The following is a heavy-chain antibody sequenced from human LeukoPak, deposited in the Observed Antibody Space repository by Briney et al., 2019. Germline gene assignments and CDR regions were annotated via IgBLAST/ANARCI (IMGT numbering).Heavy chain of an antibody. Sequence: SQTLSLTCTVSGGSISSGGYYWSWLRQPPGKGLEWIGYIYHSGSTCYNPSLKSRVTISVDTSKNQFSLKLSSVTAADTAVYYCAQIMVRGVGGWFDPWGQGTLVTVSS. D-gene: IGHD3-10*01. CDR2: IYHSGST. V-gene: IGHV4-30-2*01. CDR1: GGSISSGGYY. CDR3: AQIMVRGVGGWFDP. J-gene: IGHJ5*02.